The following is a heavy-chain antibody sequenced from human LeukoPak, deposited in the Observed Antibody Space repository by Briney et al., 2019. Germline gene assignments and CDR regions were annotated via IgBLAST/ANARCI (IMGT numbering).Heavy chain of an antibody. Sequence: GGSLRLSCAASGFTFSSYSMNWVRQAPGKGLEWVSYISSSSSTIYYADSVKGRFTISRDNAKNSLYLQMNSLRAEDTAVYYCASSGCSSTSCYTPEHNYYYYYYMDVWGKGTTVTVSS. D-gene: IGHD2-2*02. CDR2: ISSSSSTI. CDR1: GFTFSSYS. CDR3: ASSGCSSTSCYTPEHNYYYYYYMDV. J-gene: IGHJ6*03. V-gene: IGHV3-48*01.